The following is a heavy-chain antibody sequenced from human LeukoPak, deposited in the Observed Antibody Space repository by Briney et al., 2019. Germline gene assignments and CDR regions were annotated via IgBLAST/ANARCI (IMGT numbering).Heavy chain of an antibody. D-gene: IGHD6-6*01. CDR2: INTDGSST. CDR3: ARGYSSSYRIDY. V-gene: IGHV3-74*01. Sequence: GGSLRLSCAASGFTFSSYWMDWVRQAPGKGLVWVSRINTDGSSTTYADSVKGRFTISRDNAKNTLYLQMNSLSAEDTAVYYCARGYSSSYRIDYWGQGTLVTVSS. CDR1: GFTFSSYW. J-gene: IGHJ4*02.